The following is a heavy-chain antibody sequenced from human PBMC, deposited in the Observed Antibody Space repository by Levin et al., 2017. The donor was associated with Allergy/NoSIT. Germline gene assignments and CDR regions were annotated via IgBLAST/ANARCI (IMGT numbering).Heavy chain of an antibody. D-gene: IGHD5-12*01. CDR1: GFTFSSYW. Sequence: PGGSLRLSCAASGFTFSSYWMHWVRQAPGKGLVWVSRINSDGSSTSYADSVKGRFTISRDNAKNTLYLQMNSLRAEDTAVYYCARDVVATPNRGVFDYWGQGTLVTVSS. V-gene: IGHV3-74*01. CDR3: ARDVVATPNRGVFDY. J-gene: IGHJ4*02. CDR2: INSDGSST.